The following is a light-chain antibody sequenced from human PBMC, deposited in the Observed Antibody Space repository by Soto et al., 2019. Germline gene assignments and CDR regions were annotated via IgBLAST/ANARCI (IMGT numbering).Light chain of an antibody. Sequence: DIQMTQSPSTLSATAGDRVTITGGGSQSISSWLVWYQQKQGKAPKLLMYDASSLESGVASRFSGSGFGTDFTLTISSLQPDDFATYYCQQYFTYSHLTFGGGTKVDIK. CDR1: QSISSW. J-gene: IGKJ4*01. CDR2: DAS. CDR3: QQYFTYSHLT. V-gene: IGKV1-5*01.